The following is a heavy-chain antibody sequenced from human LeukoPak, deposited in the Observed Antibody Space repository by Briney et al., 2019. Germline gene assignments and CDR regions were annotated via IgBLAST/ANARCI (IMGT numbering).Heavy chain of an antibody. V-gene: IGHV3-21*01. CDR1: GFTFSSYS. CDR2: FSSSSSYI. CDR3: ARAPPITMIVVAPPFFDY. Sequence: GGSLRLSCAASGFTFSSYSMNWVRQAPGKGLEWVSSFSSSSSYIYYADSVKGRFTISRDNAKNSLYLQMNSLRAEDTAVYYCARAPPITMIVVAPPFFDYWGQGTLVTVSS. J-gene: IGHJ4*02. D-gene: IGHD3-22*01.